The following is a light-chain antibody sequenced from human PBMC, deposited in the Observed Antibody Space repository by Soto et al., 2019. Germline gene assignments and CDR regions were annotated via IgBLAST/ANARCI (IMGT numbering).Light chain of an antibody. Sequence: EIVMTQSPATLSVSPGERATLSCRASQSVSSNLAWYQQKPGQAPRLLIYGASTRATGIPARFSGSGSGTEFTLTISSLQSEYFAVYYCQSGATFGQGTKLEIK. CDR3: QSGAT. V-gene: IGKV3-15*01. CDR2: GAS. J-gene: IGKJ2*01. CDR1: QSVSSN.